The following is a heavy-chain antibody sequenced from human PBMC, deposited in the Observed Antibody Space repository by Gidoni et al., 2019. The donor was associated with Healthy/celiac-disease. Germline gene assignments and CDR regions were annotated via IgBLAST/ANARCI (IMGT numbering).Heavy chain of an antibody. D-gene: IGHD1-7*01. Sequence: EVQLVESGGGLVQPGGSLNPSCAASGFTYSGSAMHWVRQASGKGLEWVGRIRSKANSYATAYAASVKGRFTISRDDSKNTAYLQMNSLKTEDTAVYYCTSVLLTRETTNYWGQGTLVTVSS. J-gene: IGHJ4*02. CDR1: GFTYSGSA. CDR2: IRSKANSYAT. V-gene: IGHV3-73*01. CDR3: TSVLLTRETTNY.